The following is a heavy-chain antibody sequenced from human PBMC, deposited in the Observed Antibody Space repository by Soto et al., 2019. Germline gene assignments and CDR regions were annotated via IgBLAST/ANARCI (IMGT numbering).Heavy chain of an antibody. V-gene: IGHV3-23*01. CDR1: GFTFSSYA. CDR3: AKDLIGSSLYGGFDNWFDP. Sequence: PGGSLRLSCAASGFTFSSYAMSWVRQAPGKGLEWVSAISGSGGSTYYADSVKGRFTISRDNSKNTLYLQMNSLRAEDTAVYYCAKDLIGSSLYGGFDNWFDPWGQGTLVTVSS. CDR2: ISGSGGST. D-gene: IGHD6-13*01. J-gene: IGHJ5*02.